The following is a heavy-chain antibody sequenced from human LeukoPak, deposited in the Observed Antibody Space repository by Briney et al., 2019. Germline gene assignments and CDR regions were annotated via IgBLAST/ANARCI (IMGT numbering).Heavy chain of an antibody. Sequence: SETLSLTCTVSGGSISSGSYYWSWIRQPAGKGLEWIGRIYTSGSTNYNPSLKSRVTISVDTSKNQFSLKLSSVTAADTAVYYCARAASAQLLYYYYMDVWGKGTTVTVSS. D-gene: IGHD2-2*01. CDR1: GGSISSGSYY. V-gene: IGHV4-61*02. CDR2: IYTSGST. CDR3: ARAASAQLLYYYYMDV. J-gene: IGHJ6*03.